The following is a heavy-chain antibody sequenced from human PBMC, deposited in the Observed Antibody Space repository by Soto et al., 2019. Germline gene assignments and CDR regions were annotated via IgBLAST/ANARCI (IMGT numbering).Heavy chain of an antibody. D-gene: IGHD6-19*01. Sequence: GGSLRLSCAASGFTFSSYGMHWVRQAPGKGLEWVAVISYDGSNKYYADSVKGRFTISRDNSKNTLYLQMNSLRAEDTAVYYCAKDSVRSVAAIDYWGQGTLVTVSS. CDR3: AKDSVRSVAAIDY. J-gene: IGHJ4*02. V-gene: IGHV3-30*18. CDR2: ISYDGSNK. CDR1: GFTFSSYG.